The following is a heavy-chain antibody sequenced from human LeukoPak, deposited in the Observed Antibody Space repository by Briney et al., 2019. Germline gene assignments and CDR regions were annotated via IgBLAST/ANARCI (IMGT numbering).Heavy chain of an antibody. CDR1: GFTFSNAW. CDR2: IKSKTDGGTT. J-gene: IGHJ5*02. CDR3: TTESSPLEGVDGFDP. Sequence: GGSLRLSCAASGFTFSNAWLSWVRQAPGKGLEWVGRIKSKTDGGTTDYAAPVKGRFAISRHDTKNTLYWQMKTEDTAVYYCTTESSPLEGVDGFDPWGQGTLVTVSS. V-gene: IGHV3-15*01.